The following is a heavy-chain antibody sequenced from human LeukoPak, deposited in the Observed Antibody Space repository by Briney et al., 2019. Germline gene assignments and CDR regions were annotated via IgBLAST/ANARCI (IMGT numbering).Heavy chain of an antibody. CDR3: ARSMRAAAGIGGDVADY. CDR2: IYYSGST. J-gene: IGHJ4*02. V-gene: IGHV4-39*07. CDR1: GGSISSSSYY. Sequence: SETLSLTCTVSGGSISSSSYYWGWIRQPPGKGLEWIGSIYYSGSTYYNPSLKSRVTISVDTSKNQFSLKLSSVTAADTAVYYCARSMRAAAGIGGDVADYWGQGTLVTVSS. D-gene: IGHD6-13*01.